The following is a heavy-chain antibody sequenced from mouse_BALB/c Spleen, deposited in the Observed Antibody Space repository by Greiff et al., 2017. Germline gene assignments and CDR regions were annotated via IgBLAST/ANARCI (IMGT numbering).Heavy chain of an antibody. V-gene: IGHV3-6*02. Sequence: DVKLVESGPGLVKPSQSLSLTCSVTGYSITSGYYWNWIRQFPGNKLEWMGYISYDGSNNYNPSLKNRISITRDTSKNQFFLKLNSVTTEDTATYYCAGLLRRGYWYFDVWGAGTTVTVSS. CDR1: GYSITSGYY. J-gene: IGHJ1*01. CDR2: ISYDGSN. D-gene: IGHD1-1*01. CDR3: AGLLRRGYWYFDV.